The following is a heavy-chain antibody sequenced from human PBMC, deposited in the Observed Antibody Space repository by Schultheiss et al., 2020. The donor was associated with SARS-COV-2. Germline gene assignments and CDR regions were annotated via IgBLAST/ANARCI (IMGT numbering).Heavy chain of an antibody. Sequence: GGSLRLSCAASGFTFSDYWMHWVRQAPGEGLMWVSRINSDGSSTSYADSVKGRFTISRDNSKNTLYLQMGSLRAEDMAVYYCARAKAYCGGDCLRSSFDYWGQGTLVTVSS. CDR3: ARAKAYCGGDCLRSSFDY. CDR2: INSDGSST. CDR1: GFTFSDYW. D-gene: IGHD2-21*02. J-gene: IGHJ4*02. V-gene: IGHV3-74*01.